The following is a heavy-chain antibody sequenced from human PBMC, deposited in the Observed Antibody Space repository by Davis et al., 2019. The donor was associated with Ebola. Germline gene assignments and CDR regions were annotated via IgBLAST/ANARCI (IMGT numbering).Heavy chain of an antibody. CDR1: GCSFSSHA. D-gene: IGHD5-18*01. CDR3: TRARGGLGYEDV. J-gene: IGHJ6*04. V-gene: IGHV1-69*05. Sequence: SVTVPRLPSGCSFSSHAISWVRQAPGHGLEWMGGIIPIFGTANYAQKFQGSVTITTDESTSTVYMELSSLRSEDTAMYYCTRARGGLGYEDVWGKGIAVTVSS. CDR2: IIPIFGTA.